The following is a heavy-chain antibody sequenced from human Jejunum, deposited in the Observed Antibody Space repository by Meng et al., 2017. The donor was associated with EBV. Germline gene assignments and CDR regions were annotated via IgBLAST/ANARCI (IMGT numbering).Heavy chain of an antibody. J-gene: IGHJ4*02. CDR3: ASDISTATFGY. Sequence: QVQWVQSGVELKKPGASVTVSCKASGYTFSRYAMNWVRQAPGQGLEWMGWINTRTGNPAYAQGFTGRFVFSLDTSVSTAYLQISSLKAEDTAVYYCASDISTATFGYWGQGTLVTVSS. CDR1: GYTFSRYA. D-gene: IGHD2-21*02. V-gene: IGHV7-4-1*02. CDR2: INTRTGNP.